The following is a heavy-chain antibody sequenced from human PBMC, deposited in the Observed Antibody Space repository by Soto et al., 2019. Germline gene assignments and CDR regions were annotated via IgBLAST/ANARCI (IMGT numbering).Heavy chain of an antibody. Sequence: GESLKISCKGSGYNFAGYWIAWVRQMPGKGLELMGIIYPSDSDTRYRPSFQGQVTISADKSISSAYLQWSSLRASDTAMYYCARGGVSTRPFDYWGQGTPVTVSS. CDR1: GYNFAGYW. J-gene: IGHJ4*02. CDR2: IYPSDSDT. V-gene: IGHV5-51*01. CDR3: ARGGVSTRPFDY. D-gene: IGHD3-3*01.